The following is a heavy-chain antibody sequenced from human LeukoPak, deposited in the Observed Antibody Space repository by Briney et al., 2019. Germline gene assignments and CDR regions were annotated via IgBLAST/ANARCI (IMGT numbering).Heavy chain of an antibody. J-gene: IGHJ4*02. Sequence: GGSLRLSCAASGFTFSSYAMSWVRQAPGKGLEWVSAISGSGGSTYYADSVKGRFTISRDNSKNTLYLQMNSLRAEDTAVYYCAKDSRTYYYGSGSPKYFDYWGQGTLVTVSS. D-gene: IGHD3-10*01. CDR2: ISGSGGST. V-gene: IGHV3-23*01. CDR3: AKDSRTYYYGSGSPKYFDY. CDR1: GFTFSSYA.